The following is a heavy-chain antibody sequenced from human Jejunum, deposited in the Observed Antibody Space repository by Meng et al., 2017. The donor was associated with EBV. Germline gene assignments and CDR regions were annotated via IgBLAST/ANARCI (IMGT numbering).Heavy chain of an antibody. CDR3: ARDVSDSNKAWWLDP. CDR1: RSTLTSHY. CDR2: ISPNGGSS. D-gene: IGHD3-22*01. V-gene: IGHV1-46*01. J-gene: IGHJ5*02. Sequence: QVPLVQSGTEVKKPGSSLKVSCTASRSTLTSHYMQWVRQAPGQGLEWMGIISPNGGSSTYAQKFQDRVTMTRDMSTSTDYMELSSLGSEDTAIYYCARDVSDSNKAWWLDPWGQGTLVTVSS.